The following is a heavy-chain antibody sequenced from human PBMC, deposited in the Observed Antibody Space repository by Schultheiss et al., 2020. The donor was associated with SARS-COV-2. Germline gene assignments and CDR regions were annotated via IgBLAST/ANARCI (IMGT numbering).Heavy chain of an antibody. J-gene: IGHJ5*02. CDR1: GFTFSSYS. V-gene: IGHV3-48*01. CDR2: ISSSSSTI. Sequence: GGSLRLSCAASGFTFSSYSMNWVRQAPGKGLEWVSYISSSSSTIYYADSVKGRFTISRDNSKNTLYLQMNSLRAEDTAVYYCARDRTPTVTLPFDPWGQGTLVTVSS. D-gene: IGHD4-17*01. CDR3: ARDRTPTVTLPFDP.